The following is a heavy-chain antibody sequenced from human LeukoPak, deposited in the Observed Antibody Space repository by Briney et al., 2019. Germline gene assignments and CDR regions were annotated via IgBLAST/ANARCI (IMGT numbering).Heavy chain of an antibody. V-gene: IGHV1-69*05. CDR2: IIPIFGTA. CDR3: ELYGSGSYYSPSRDY. D-gene: IGHD3-10*01. J-gene: IGHJ4*02. CDR1: GYTFTGYY. Sequence: GASVKVSCKASGYTFTGYYMHWVRQAPGQGLEWMGGIIPIFGTANYVQKFQGRVTITTDESTSTAYMELSSLRSEDTAVYYCELYGSGSYYSPSRDYWGQGTLVTVSS.